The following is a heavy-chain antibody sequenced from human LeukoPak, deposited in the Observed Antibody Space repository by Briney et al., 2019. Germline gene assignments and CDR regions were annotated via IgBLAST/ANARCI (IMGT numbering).Heavy chain of an antibody. Sequence: GESLKISCKGFGYSFTSYWIAWVRQMPGKGLEWMGIIYPGDSDTRYSPSFQGQVTISADKSISTAYLQWSSLKASDTAMYYCARHNMVRGVKALDYYYGMDVWGQGTTVTVSS. J-gene: IGHJ6*02. CDR3: ARHNMVRGVKALDYYYGMDV. V-gene: IGHV5-51*01. CDR1: GYSFTSYW. D-gene: IGHD3-10*01. CDR2: IYPGDSDT.